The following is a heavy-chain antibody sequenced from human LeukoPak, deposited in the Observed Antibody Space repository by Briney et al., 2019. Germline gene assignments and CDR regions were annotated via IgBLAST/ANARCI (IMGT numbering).Heavy chain of an antibody. Sequence: ASVKVSCKASGYTFTSYDIDWVRQATGQGLEWMGWMNPNSGNTGYAQKFQGRVTMTRNTSISTAYMELSSLRSEDTAVYYCARDSNLLVRGYYFYYMDVWGKGTTVTVSS. CDR1: GYTFTSYD. CDR2: MNPNSGNT. D-gene: IGHD6-6*01. J-gene: IGHJ6*03. V-gene: IGHV1-8*01. CDR3: ARDSNLLVRGYYFYYMDV.